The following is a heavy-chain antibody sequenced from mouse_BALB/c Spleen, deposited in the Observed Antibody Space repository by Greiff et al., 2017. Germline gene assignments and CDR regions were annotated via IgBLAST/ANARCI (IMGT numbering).Heavy chain of an antibody. Sequence: VQLQQSGAELAKPGASVKMSCKASGYTFTSYWMHWVKQRPGQGLEWIGYINPSTGYTEYNQKFKDKATLTADKSSSTAYMQLSSLTSEDSAVYYCARDLHYYGYEDWGQGTTLTVSS. CDR2: INPSTGYT. CDR1: GYTFTSYW. D-gene: IGHD1-2*01. J-gene: IGHJ2*01. CDR3: ARDLHYYGYED. V-gene: IGHV1-7*01.